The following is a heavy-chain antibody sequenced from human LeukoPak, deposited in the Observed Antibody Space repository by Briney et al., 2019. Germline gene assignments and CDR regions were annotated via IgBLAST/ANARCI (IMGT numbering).Heavy chain of an antibody. V-gene: IGHV1-69*13. CDR3: ASDYYDSSGYLHFDY. CDR2: IIPIFGTA. J-gene: IGHJ4*02. Sequence: SVKVSCKASGGTFSSYAISWVRQAPGQGLEWMGGIIPIFGTANYAQKFQGRVTITADESTSTAYMELSSLRSEDTAVYYCASDYYDSSGYLHFDYWGQGTLVTVSS. CDR1: GGTFSSYA. D-gene: IGHD3-22*01.